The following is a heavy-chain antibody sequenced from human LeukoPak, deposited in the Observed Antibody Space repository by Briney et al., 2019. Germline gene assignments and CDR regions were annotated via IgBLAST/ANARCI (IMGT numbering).Heavy chain of an antibody. J-gene: IGHJ4*02. V-gene: IGHV4-38-2*02. CDR1: GYSISSGFY. Sequence: SETLSLTCTVSGYSISSGFYWGWIRQPPGKGLEWIGNVYHGGSSYYNPSLKSRVTMAVDTSKNQFSLNLYSVTAADTAVYYCARRVGSSDCFDYWGQGTLVTVSS. CDR2: VYHGGSS. CDR3: ARRVGSSDCFDY. D-gene: IGHD6-6*01.